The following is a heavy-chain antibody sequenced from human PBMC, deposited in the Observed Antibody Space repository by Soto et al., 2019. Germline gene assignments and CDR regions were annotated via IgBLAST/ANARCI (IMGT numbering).Heavy chain of an antibody. CDR2: INHSGST. CDR1: RGSFSRYY. J-gene: IGHJ5*02. V-gene: IGHV4-34*01. D-gene: IGHD3-3*01. Sequence: LSETLSLTCAVYRGSFSRYYWSWIRQRPGKGLEWIGEINHSGSTNYNPSLKSRVTISVDTSKNQFSLKLSSVTAADTAVYYCARRSAWYYDFWSGFDPWGQGTLDAVSS. CDR3: ARRSAWYYDFWSGFDP.